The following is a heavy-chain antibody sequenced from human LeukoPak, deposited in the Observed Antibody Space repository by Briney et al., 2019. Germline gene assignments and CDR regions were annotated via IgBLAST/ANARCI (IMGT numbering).Heavy chain of an antibody. D-gene: IGHD2-15*01. CDR2: INSDGSST. Sequence: GGSLRLSCAASGFTFSSYWMHWVRQAPGKGLVWVSRINSDGSSTSYADSVKGRFTISRDNAKNTLYLQMNSLRAEDTAVYYCAREYCSGGSCYSDYYGMDVWGRGTTVTVSS. CDR3: AREYCSGGSCYSDYYGMDV. V-gene: IGHV3-74*01. CDR1: GFTFSSYW. J-gene: IGHJ6*02.